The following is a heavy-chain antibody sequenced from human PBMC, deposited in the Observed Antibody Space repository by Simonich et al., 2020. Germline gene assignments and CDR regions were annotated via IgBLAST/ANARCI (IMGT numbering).Heavy chain of an antibody. CDR3: ARWIAVAGTGAYGMDV. D-gene: IGHD6-19*01. CDR1: GFTFSSYS. V-gene: IGHV3-21*01. J-gene: IGHJ6*02. CDR2: ISRSSRYI. Sequence: EVQLVESGGGLVKPGGSLRLSCAASGFTFSSYSMNWVRQAPGKGLEWVSSISRSSRYIYYADSVKGRFTISRDNAKNSLYLQMNSLRAEDTAVYYCARWIAVAGTGAYGMDVWGQGTTVTVSS.